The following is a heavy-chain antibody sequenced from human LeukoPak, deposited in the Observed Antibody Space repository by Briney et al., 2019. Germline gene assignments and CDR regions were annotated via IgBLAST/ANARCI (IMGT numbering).Heavy chain of an antibody. Sequence: PSETLSLTCTVSGGSISSSSYSWGWIRQPPGKGLEWIASIYYSGSTYYNPSLKSRVTISVDTSKNQFSLELNSVTAADTAVYYCARLMEGMEDYWGQGTLVTVSS. V-gene: IGHV4-39*01. CDR3: ARLMEGMEDY. CDR1: GGSISSSSYS. CDR2: IYYSGST. D-gene: IGHD2-8*01. J-gene: IGHJ4*02.